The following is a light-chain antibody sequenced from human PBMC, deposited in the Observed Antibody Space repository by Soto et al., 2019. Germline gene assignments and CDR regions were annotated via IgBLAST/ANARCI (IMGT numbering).Light chain of an antibody. CDR3: RSYGGSNPVV. CDR1: SSDVGGYND. V-gene: IGLV2-8*01. Sequence: QSALTQPPSASGSPGQSVTISCTGSSSDVGGYNDVSWYQQHPGKAPKLMIYEVSKRPSGVPDRLSGSKSGNTASRTDSGLQAEEDADYYFRSYGGSNPVVFGGGTPLTV. CDR2: EVS. J-gene: IGLJ2*01.